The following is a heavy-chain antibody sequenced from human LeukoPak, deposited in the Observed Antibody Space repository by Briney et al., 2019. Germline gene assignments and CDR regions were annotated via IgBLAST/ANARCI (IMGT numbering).Heavy chain of an antibody. V-gene: IGHV1-2*02. CDR2: INPNSGGT. Sequence: ASVKVSCKASGYTFTGYYMHWVRQAPGQGLEWMGWINPNSGGTNYAQKFQGRVTMTRDTSISTAYMELSRVRSDYTAVYYCARVMSGSYFDFDYWGQGNLVTVSS. D-gene: IGHD1-26*01. CDR3: ARVMSGSYFDFDY. CDR1: GYTFTGYY. J-gene: IGHJ4*02.